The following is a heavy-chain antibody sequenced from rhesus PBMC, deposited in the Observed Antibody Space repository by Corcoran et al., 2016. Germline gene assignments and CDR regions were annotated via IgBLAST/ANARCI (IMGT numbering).Heavy chain of an antibody. CDR2: INSGGGST. Sequence: EVQLVESGGGLAKPGGSLRLSCAASGFTFSSYWMNWVRQAPGKGLEWVSAINSGGGSTYYADSVKGRFTISRDNSKNTLSLQMHSLRAEDTAVYYCAKDRAAAGYSYFDYWRQGVLVTVSS. J-gene: IGHJ4*01. V-gene: IGHV3S25*01. D-gene: IGHD6-25*01. CDR1: GFTFSSYW. CDR3: AKDRAAAGYSYFDY.